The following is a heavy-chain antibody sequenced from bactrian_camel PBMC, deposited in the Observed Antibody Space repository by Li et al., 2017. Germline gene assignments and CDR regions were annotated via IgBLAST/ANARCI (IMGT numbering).Heavy chain of an antibody. Sequence: HVQLVESGGGSVQAGGSLTLSCAASGYSGQCLGWFRDEAPGKEREGVASIDSDGRTSYADSVKGRFTIALDNGKNTLTLQTNSLKPEDTGRYYCAADRGTIGDCSEQIQYAYWGQGTQVTVS. D-gene: IGHD5*01. V-gene: IGHV3S53*01. CDR2: IDSDGRT. CDR1: GYSGQC. J-gene: IGHJ4*01. CDR3: AADRGTIGDCSEQIQYAY.